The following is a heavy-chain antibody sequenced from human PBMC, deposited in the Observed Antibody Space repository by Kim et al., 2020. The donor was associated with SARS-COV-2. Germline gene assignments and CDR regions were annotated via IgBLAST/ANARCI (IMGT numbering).Heavy chain of an antibody. CDR3: ARGYFDENGIV. V-gene: IGHV3-74*01. J-gene: IGHJ1*01. CDR1: GFTFRNYW. Sequence: GGSLRLSCAASGFTFRNYWMHWVRQSPGEGPVWLSRINSDGRTTNYADSVNGRFTISRDNAKSMVYLHMNSLRAEDTAVYYCARGYFDENGIVWGRGTLVTVSS. CDR2: INSDGRTT. D-gene: IGHD1-1*01.